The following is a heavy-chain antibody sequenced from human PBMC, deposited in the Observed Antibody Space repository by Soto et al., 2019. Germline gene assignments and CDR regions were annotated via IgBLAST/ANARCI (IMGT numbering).Heavy chain of an antibody. V-gene: IGHV3-30-3*01. CDR3: AREYLDYGPDV. CDR2: IPYDGGNR. J-gene: IGHJ6*02. CDR1: GFSFGGYA. Sequence: GGSLRLSCAASGFSFGGYAMRWVRQAPGKGLEWVASIPYDGGNRKYAVSVKGRFTISRDNAKDMLYLHMISLGPDDTSVYYCAREYLDYGPDVWGQGTSVTVSS.